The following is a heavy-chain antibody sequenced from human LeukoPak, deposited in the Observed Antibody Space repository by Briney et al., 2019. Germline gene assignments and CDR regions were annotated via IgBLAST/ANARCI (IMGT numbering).Heavy chain of an antibody. D-gene: IGHD2-2*01. CDR1: GFTFDDYA. CDR3: AKRYRGVIY. Sequence: GGSLRLSCAASGFTFDDYAMHWVRQAPGKGLEWVSGISWNSGSIGYADSVKGRFTISRDNAKNSLYLQMNSLRAEDTALYYCAKRYRGVIYWGQGTLVTVSS. V-gene: IGHV3-9*01. CDR2: ISWNSGSI. J-gene: IGHJ4*02.